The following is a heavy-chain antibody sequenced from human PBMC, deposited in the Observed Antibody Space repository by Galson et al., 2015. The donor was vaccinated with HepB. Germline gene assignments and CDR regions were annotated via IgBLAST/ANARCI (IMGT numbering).Heavy chain of an antibody. CDR3: ARAKYLYSTFDY. V-gene: IGHV1-2*04. CDR2: INPNSGGT. J-gene: IGHJ4*02. D-gene: IGHD5-18*01. CDR1: GYTFTGYY. Sequence: SVKVSCKASGYTFTGYYMHWVRQAPGQGLEWMGWINPNSGGTNYAQKFQDWVTMTRDTSISTAYMELSRLRSDDTAVYFCARAKYLYSTFDYWGQGARVTVSS.